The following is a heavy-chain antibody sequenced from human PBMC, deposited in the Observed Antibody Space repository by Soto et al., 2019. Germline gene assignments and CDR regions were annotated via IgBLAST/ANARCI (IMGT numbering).Heavy chain of an antibody. CDR1: GGTFSSYA. V-gene: IGHV1-69*13. D-gene: IGHD3-22*01. CDR2: IIPIFGTA. Sequence: SVKVSCKASGGTFSSYAISWVRQAPGQGLEWMGRIIPIFGTANYAQKFQGRVTITADESTSTAYMELSSLRSEDTAVYYCASGYYYDSSGYYPPLDYWGQGTLVTVSS. J-gene: IGHJ4*02. CDR3: ASGYYYDSSGYYPPLDY.